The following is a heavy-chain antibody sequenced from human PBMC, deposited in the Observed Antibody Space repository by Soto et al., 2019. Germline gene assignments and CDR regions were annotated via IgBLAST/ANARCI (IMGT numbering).Heavy chain of an antibody. V-gene: IGHV4-39*01. D-gene: IGHD1-26*01. CDR1: GGSISSSSYY. J-gene: IGHJ2*01. CDR2: IYYSGST. Sequence: NPSETLSLTCTVSGGSISSSSYYWGWIRQPPGKGLEWIGSIYYSGSTYYNPSLKSRVTISVDTSKNQFSLKLSSVTAADTAVYYCARHIWGGSYLLWYFDLWGRGTLVTVSS. CDR3: ARHIWGGSYLLWYFDL.